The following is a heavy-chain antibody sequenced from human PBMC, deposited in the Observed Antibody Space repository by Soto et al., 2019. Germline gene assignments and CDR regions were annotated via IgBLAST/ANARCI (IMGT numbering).Heavy chain of an antibody. CDR2: INHSGST. Sequence: SETLSLTCAVYGRSFSGYYWSWIRQPPGKGLEWIGEINHSGSTNYNPSLKSRVTISVDTSKNQFSLKLSSVTTADTAVYYCARKNRGYFDYWGQGTLVTVSS. CDR1: GRSFSGYY. J-gene: IGHJ4*02. D-gene: IGHD3-10*02. V-gene: IGHV4-34*01. CDR3: ARKNRGYFDY.